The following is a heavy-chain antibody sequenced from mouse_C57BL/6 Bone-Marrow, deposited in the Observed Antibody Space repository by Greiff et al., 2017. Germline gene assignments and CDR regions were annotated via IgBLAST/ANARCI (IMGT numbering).Heavy chain of an antibody. D-gene: IGHD1-1*01. J-gene: IGHJ4*01. CDR2: IDPENGDT. V-gene: IGHV14-4*01. CDR1: GFNIKDDY. Sequence: VQLQQSGAELVRPGASVKLSCTASGFNIKDDYMHWVKQRPEQGLEWIGWIDPENGDTEYASKFQGKAPITADTSSNTAYLQLSSLTSEDTAVYYCTLFYYYGSSHNYYARDYWGQGTSVTVSS. CDR3: TLFYYYGSSHNYYARDY.